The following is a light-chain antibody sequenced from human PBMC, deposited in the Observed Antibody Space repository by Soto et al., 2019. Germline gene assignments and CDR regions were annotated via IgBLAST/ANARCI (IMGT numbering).Light chain of an antibody. CDR3: QQLNSYSVT. V-gene: IGKV1-9*01. J-gene: IGKJ2*01. CDR1: QGISSY. Sequence: DIQLTQSPSFLSASVGDRVTITCRASQGISSYLAWYQQKPGKAPKLLICAASTLQSGVPSRFIGSGSGTEFTLTISSLQPEDFATYYCQQLNSYSVTFGQGTKLEIK. CDR2: AAS.